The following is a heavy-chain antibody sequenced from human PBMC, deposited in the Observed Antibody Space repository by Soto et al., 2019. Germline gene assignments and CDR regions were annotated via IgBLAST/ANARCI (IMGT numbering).Heavy chain of an antibody. V-gene: IGHV3-49*04. CDR2: IRSKAYGGTA. CDR3: ARDLLTSYYSPPQDY. J-gene: IGHJ4*02. Sequence: SLRLSCATSGFNFADYVLSWVRQAPGKGLEWVGYIRSKAYGGTADYAASVTGRFTISRDDSKSIAYLQMNSLKTEDSAVYYCARDLLTSYYSPPQDYWGQGTLVTVSS. D-gene: IGHD3-9*01. CDR1: GFNFADYV.